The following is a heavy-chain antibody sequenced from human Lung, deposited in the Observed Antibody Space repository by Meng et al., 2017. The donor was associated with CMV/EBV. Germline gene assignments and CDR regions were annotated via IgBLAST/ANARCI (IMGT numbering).Heavy chain of an antibody. Sequence: SXKISCVASGFNFDDYSMHWVRQAPGKGLEWVSGISWNSGNVGYGDSVKGRFTISRDNGKNSLYLQMNSLRAEDTALYYCTRVGLAMDVWGQGATVTVSS. V-gene: IGHV3-9*01. D-gene: IGHD3-16*01. CDR2: ISWNSGNV. CDR1: GFNFDDYS. J-gene: IGHJ6*02. CDR3: TRVGLAMDV.